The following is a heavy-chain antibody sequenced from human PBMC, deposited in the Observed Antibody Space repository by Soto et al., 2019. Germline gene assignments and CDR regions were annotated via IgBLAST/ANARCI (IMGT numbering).Heavy chain of an antibody. CDR2: IYYSGST. D-gene: IGHD6-19*01. J-gene: IGHJ6*03. CDR1: GGSISSYY. Sequence: SETLSLTCTVSGGSISSYYWSWIRQPPGKGLEWIGYIYYSGSTNYNPSLKSRVTISVDTSKNQFPLKLSSVTAADTAVYYCARRGYSSGWYGYYYMDVWGKGTTVTVSS. V-gene: IGHV4-59*01. CDR3: ARRGYSSGWYGYYYMDV.